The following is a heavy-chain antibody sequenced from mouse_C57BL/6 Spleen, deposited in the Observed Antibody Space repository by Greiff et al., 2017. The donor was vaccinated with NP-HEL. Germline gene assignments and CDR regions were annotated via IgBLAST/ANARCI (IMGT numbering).Heavy chain of an antibody. V-gene: IGHV1-74*01. J-gene: IGHJ3*01. D-gene: IGHD2-4*01. CDR2: IHPSDSDT. CDR3: AILDYDVPFAY. CDR1: GYTFTSYW. Sequence: VQLQQPGAELVKPGASVKVSCKASGYTFTSYWMHWVKQRPGQGLEWIGRIHPSDSDTNYNQKFKGKATLTVDKSSSTAYMQLSSLTSEDSAVYYCAILDYDVPFAYWGQGTLVTVSA.